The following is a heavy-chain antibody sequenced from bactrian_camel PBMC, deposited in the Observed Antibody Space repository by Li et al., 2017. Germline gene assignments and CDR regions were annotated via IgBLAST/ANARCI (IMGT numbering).Heavy chain of an antibody. CDR2: ILADGRTT. CDR3: AAETGQYRSGGYPSY. J-gene: IGHJ4*01. V-gene: IGHV3S31*01. CDR1: GFSINTYD. Sequence: VQLVESGGGLVQPGGSLRLSCAAYGFSINTYDMSWVRQAPGKGLEWVSTILADGRTTHYADSIKGRFTISKDNAKSTLYLQMNRLKPDDTAMYYCAAETGQYRSGGYPSYWGQGTQVTVS. D-gene: IGHD2*01.